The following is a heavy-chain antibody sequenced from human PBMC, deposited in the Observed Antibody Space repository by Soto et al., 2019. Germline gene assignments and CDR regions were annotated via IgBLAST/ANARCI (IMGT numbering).Heavy chain of an antibody. CDR2: INPGDGTT. CDR3: ARARAAAGAAESY. V-gene: IGHV1-46*03. D-gene: IGHD6-13*01. J-gene: IGHJ4*02. CDR1: GYTFTNYY. Sequence: GASVKVSCKASGYTFTNYYMHWVRQAPGQGLEWTGVINPGDGTTSYGQKFQGRVTMTRDTSTSTVYMELSSLRSEDTAVYYCARARAAAGAAESYWGQGTLVTVSS.